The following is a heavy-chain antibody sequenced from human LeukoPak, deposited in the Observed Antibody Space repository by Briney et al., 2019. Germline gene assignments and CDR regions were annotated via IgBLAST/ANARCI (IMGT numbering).Heavy chain of an antibody. CDR3: AKTDWGLSGGNEFDY. Sequence: GGSLRLSYAASGFTFSSYAMSWVRQAPGKGLEWVSAISGSGGSTYYADSVKGRFTISRDNSKNTLYLQMNSLRAEDTAVYYCAKTDWGLSGGNEFDYWGQGTLVTVSS. D-gene: IGHD4-23*01. CDR2: ISGSGGST. CDR1: GFTFSSYA. V-gene: IGHV3-23*01. J-gene: IGHJ4*02.